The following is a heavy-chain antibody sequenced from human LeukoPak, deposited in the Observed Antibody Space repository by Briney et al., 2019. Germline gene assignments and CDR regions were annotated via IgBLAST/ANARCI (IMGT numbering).Heavy chain of an antibody. D-gene: IGHD3-10*01. CDR2: ISSSSSYT. Sequence: AGGSLRLFCAASGFTFTDYYMSWVRQPPGKGLEWLSYISSSSSYTNYADSVKGRFTICRDNSKNALCLQMNSLRAEDTAVYYCARAAMVRGVDYFDSWGQGTLVTVSS. V-gene: IGHV3-11*03. CDR3: ARAAMVRGVDYFDS. J-gene: IGHJ4*02. CDR1: GFTFTDYY.